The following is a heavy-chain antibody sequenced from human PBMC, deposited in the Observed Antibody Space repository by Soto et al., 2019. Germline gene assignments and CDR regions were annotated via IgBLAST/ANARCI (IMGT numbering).Heavy chain of an antibody. CDR1: GGSISSGYYY. Sequence: ILSLTFTVSGGSISSGYYYWSGLRQPPGKGLEWIGYIYYSGSTYYNPSLKSRVTISVDTSKNQFSLKLSSVTAADTAVYYCARGRGLFAFWSGYRKYYFDYWCQGTLVTVSS. CDR3: ARGRGLFAFWSGYRKYYFDY. CDR2: IYYSGST. V-gene: IGHV4-30-4*01. J-gene: IGHJ4*02. D-gene: IGHD3-3*01.